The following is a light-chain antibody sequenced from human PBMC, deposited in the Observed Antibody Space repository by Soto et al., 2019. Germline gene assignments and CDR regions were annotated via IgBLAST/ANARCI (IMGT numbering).Light chain of an antibody. CDR1: QGIRND. CDR3: QQYENLPT. Sequence: DILMTQSPSSLSSSVGDRVTITCQASQGIRNDLGWYQQKPGKAPKRLIYDASNLEAGVPSRFRGSGSGTDFTFTISRLQPEDIATYYCQQYENLPTFGQGTRLEI. J-gene: IGKJ5*01. V-gene: IGKV1-33*01. CDR2: DAS.